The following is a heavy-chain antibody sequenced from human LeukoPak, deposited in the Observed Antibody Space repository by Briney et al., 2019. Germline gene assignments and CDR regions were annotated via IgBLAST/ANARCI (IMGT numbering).Heavy chain of an antibody. V-gene: IGHV3-11*04. CDR2: ISSSGSTI. Sequence: GGSLRLSCAASGFTFSDYYMSWIRQAPGKGLEWVSYISSSGSTIYYADSVKGRFTISRDNAKNSLYLQMNSLRAEDTAVYYCASSMWDCRGTPCYERFDYWGPGTLVTVSS. D-gene: IGHD2-2*01. J-gene: IGHJ4*02. CDR3: ASSMWDCRGTPCYERFDY. CDR1: GFTFSDYY.